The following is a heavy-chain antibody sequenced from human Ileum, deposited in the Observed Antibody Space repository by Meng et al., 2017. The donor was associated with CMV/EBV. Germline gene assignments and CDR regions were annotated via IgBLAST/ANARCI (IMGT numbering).Heavy chain of an antibody. J-gene: IGHJ6*02. CDR2: INPNSGGT. D-gene: IGHD2-2*02. Sequence: ASVKVSCKASGYTFTGYYMHWVRQAPGQGLEWMGWINPNSGGTNYAQKFQGRVTMTRDTSISTAYMELSRLRSDDTAVYYCARFKVCSSSSCYKGVYYYYGMDVWGQGTTVTVSS. CDR1: GYTFTGYY. CDR3: ARFKVCSSSSCYKGVYYYYGMDV. V-gene: IGHV1-2*02.